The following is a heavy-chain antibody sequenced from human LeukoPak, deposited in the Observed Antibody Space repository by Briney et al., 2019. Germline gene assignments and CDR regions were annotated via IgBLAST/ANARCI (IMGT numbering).Heavy chain of an antibody. V-gene: IGHV1-69*13. Sequence: ASVKVSCKASGGTFSSYAISWVRQAPGQGLEWMGGIIPIFGTANYAQKFQGRVTITADESTSTAYMELSSLRSEDTAVYYCARDFPRGPPDPTTVTTFDYWGQGTLVTVSS. D-gene: IGHD4-17*01. CDR2: IIPIFGTA. CDR3: ARDFPRGPPDPTTVTTFDY. J-gene: IGHJ4*02. CDR1: GGTFSSYA.